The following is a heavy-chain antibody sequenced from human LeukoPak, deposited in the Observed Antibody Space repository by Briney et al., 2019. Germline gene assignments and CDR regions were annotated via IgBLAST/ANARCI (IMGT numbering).Heavy chain of an antibody. Sequence: ASVKVSCKASGYIFTGYYMHWVRQAPGQGLEWMGWINPNSGGTYYAHKFQGRVTMTRDTSISTAYMELSRLRSDDTAVYYCARDRPPQLVRPFDYWGQGTLVTVSS. V-gene: IGHV1-2*07. CDR1: GYIFTGYY. D-gene: IGHD6-13*01. CDR3: ARDRPPQLVRPFDY. CDR2: INPNSGGT. J-gene: IGHJ4*02.